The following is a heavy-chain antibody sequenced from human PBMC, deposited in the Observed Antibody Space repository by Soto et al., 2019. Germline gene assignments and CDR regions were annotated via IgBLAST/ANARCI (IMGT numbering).Heavy chain of an antibody. D-gene: IGHD3-22*01. CDR1: EDTFSNYA. CDR3: ASTKYDSSAYYYWYLGL. V-gene: IGHV1-69*06. CDR2: IIPIFGTA. Sequence: QVELVQSGAEVKQPGSSVTVSCQASEDTFSNYAISWVRPAPGQGLEWMGGIIPIFGTANYAQKFQGRVTITADTSANTVYLELSSLRSEDTAVYYCASTKYDSSAYYYWYLGLWGRGTLVTVSS. J-gene: IGHJ2*01.